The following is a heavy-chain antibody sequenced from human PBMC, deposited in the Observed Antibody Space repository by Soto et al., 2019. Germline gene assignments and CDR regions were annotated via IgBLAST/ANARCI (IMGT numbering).Heavy chain of an antibody. D-gene: IGHD3-9*01. Sequence: GGSLRFSCAGSGFPFSNYVMSWVRQAPGKGLEWVSAISGSGASTYYADSVKGRFTISRDNSKNRLYLQMSSLRVEDTALYYCAVWAGHTDDWYGPFDYWGQGTLDTVSS. CDR2: ISGSGAST. V-gene: IGHV3-23*01. CDR1: GFPFSNYV. J-gene: IGHJ4*02. CDR3: AVWAGHTDDWYGPFDY.